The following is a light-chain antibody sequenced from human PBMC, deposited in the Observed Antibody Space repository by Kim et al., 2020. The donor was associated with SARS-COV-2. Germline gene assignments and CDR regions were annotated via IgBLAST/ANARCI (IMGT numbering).Light chain of an antibody. Sequence: SPGETATLSCRASQSVSNNVAWYQQTPGQAPRLLIYGASTRATDVPARFSGSGSGTDFTLTISSLQSEDLAVYHCQQYDDWPPWTFGQGTKVDIK. J-gene: IGKJ1*01. CDR1: QSVSNN. V-gene: IGKV3-15*01. CDR3: QQYDDWPPWT. CDR2: GAS.